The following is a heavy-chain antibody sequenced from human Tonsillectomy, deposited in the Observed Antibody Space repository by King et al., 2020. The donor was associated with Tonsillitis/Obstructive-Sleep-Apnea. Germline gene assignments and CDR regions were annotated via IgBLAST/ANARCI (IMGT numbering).Heavy chain of an antibody. CDR2: ISSSSSYT. CDR1: GFTFSDYY. CDR3: ARYKLGSSTSYYSSNARWFDP. D-gene: IGHD2-2*02. V-gene: IGHV3-11*05. Sequence: QLVQSGGGLVKPGGSLRLSCAASGFTFSDYYMSWIRQAPGKGLEWVSYISSSSSYTNYADSVKGRFTISRDNAKNSLYLQMNSLRAEDTAVYYCARYKLGSSTSYYSSNARWFDPWGQGTLVTVSS. J-gene: IGHJ5*02.